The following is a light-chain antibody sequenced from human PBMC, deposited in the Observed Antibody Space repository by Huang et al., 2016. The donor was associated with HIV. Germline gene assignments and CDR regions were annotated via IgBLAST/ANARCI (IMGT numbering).Light chain of an antibody. CDR1: QSINTN. V-gene: IGKV3-15*01. CDR2: DAS. J-gene: IGKJ2*01. Sequence: DREMTQSPVTLSVSPGERATLSCRASQSINTNLAWYQQKPGQAPRLLIYDASTRAIDVPARFSGSGTEIQFTLTISSLQSEDFAVYYCQQYNNWPRTFGQGTKLEIK. CDR3: QQYNNWPRT.